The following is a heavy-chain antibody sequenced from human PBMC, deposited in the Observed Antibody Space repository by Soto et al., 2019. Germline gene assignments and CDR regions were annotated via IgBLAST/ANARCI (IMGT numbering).Heavy chain of an antibody. D-gene: IGHD2-2*01. Sequence: QVQLVDSGGGVVQPGRSLRLSCAASGFTFSSYGMHWVRQAPGKGLEWVAVIWYDGSNKYYADSVKGRFTISRDNSKNTLYLQMNSLRAEDTAVYYCARDTDTSSLDYWGQGTLVTVSS. CDR3: ARDTDTSSLDY. CDR2: IWYDGSNK. CDR1: GFTFSSYG. V-gene: IGHV3-33*01. J-gene: IGHJ4*02.